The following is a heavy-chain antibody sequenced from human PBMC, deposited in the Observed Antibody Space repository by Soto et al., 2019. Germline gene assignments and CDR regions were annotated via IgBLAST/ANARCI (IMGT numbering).Heavy chain of an antibody. CDR1: GFTFSSYW. CDR2: INSDGSST. V-gene: IGHV3-74*01. Sequence: EVQLVESGGGLVQPGGSLRLSCAASGFTFSSYWMHWVRQAPGKGLVWVSRINSDGSSTNYADSVKGRFTISRDNARNTLFLQMDTLRAEDTAVYYCSSSGSSPYYYGMDVWGQGTTVPVSS. D-gene: IGHD6-6*01. CDR3: SSSGSSPYYYGMDV. J-gene: IGHJ6*02.